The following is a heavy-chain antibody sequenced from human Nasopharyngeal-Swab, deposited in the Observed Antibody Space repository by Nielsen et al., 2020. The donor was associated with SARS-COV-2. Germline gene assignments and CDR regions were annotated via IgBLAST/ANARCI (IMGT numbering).Heavy chain of an antibody. D-gene: IGHD3-22*01. J-gene: IGHJ4*02. Sequence: SVKVSCKASGGTFSSYAISWVRQAPGQGLEWMGGIIPILGIANYAQKFQGRVTITADKSTSTAYMELSSLRSEATAVYYCARDHPYYYDSSGYLVGYFDYWGQGTLVTVSS. V-gene: IGHV1-69*10. CDR2: IIPILGIA. CDR1: GGTFSSYA. CDR3: ARDHPYYYDSSGYLVGYFDY.